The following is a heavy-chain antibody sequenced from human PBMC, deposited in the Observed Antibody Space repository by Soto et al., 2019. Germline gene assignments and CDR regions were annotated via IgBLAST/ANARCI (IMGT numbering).Heavy chain of an antibody. Sequence: QVQLQESGPGLVKPSQTLSLTCTVSGGSFSSGDYYWSWIRQPPGKGLEWIGYIYYSGSTYYNPSLKSRVTISVDTYKNQFSLKLSSVTAADTAMYYCARVLAYDAFDIWGQGTMVTVSS. CDR3: ARVLAYDAFDI. CDR2: IYYSGST. J-gene: IGHJ3*02. V-gene: IGHV4-30-4*01. CDR1: GGSFSSGDYY.